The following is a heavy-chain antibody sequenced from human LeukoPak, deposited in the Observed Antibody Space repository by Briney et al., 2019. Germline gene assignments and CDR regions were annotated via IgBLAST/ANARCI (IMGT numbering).Heavy chain of an antibody. Sequence: RGSLRLSCVASGFTFRNYAMSWVRQPPGKGLEWISAISNDGVYTFHADSVKGRLTISRDNSKNTLYLQMDSLRAEDTAIYYCAKGSSGGRPYYFDYWGQGTLVTVSS. D-gene: IGHD3-22*01. CDR2: ISNDGVYT. CDR1: GFTFRNYA. V-gene: IGHV3-23*01. J-gene: IGHJ4*02. CDR3: AKGSSGGRPYYFDY.